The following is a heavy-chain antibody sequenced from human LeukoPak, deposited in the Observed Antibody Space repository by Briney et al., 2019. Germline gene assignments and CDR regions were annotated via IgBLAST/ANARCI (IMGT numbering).Heavy chain of an antibody. CDR1: GFSFSGHW. Sequence: GGSLRLSCTASGFSFSGHWMHWARQLPGKGLVWVSRISPTGSTTSYADSVKGRFTISRDNSKNTLYLQMNSLRAEDTAVYYCANGPYCSGGSCYPADYWGQGTLVTVSS. CDR3: ANGPYCSGGSCYPADY. CDR2: ISPTGSTT. D-gene: IGHD2-15*01. V-gene: IGHV3-74*01. J-gene: IGHJ4*02.